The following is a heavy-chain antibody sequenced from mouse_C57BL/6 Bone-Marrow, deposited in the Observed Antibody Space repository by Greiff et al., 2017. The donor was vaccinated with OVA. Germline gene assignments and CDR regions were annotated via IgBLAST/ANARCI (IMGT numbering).Heavy chain of an antibody. V-gene: IGHV1-50*01. Sequence: VQLQQSGAELVKPGASVKLSCKASGYTFTSYWMQWVKQRPGQGLEWIGEIDPSDSYTNYNQKFKGKATLTVDTSSSTAYMQLSSLTSEDSAVYYWARITTVVARFDYWGQGTTLTVSS. D-gene: IGHD1-1*01. J-gene: IGHJ2*01. CDR2: IDPSDSYT. CDR1: GYTFTSYW. CDR3: ARITTVVARFDY.